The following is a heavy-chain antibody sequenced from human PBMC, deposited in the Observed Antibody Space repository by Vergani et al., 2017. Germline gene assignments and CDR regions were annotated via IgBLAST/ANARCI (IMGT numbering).Heavy chain of an antibody. CDR1: GGTFSSYA. D-gene: IGHD6-19*01. Sequence: QVQLVQSGAEVKKPGASVKVSCKASGGTFSSYAISWVRQAPGQGLEWMGRIIPILGIANYAQKFQGRVTITADKSTSTAYMELSSLRSEDTAVYYCARGGSSGWYNAFDIWGQGTMVTVSS. CDR3: ARGGSSGWYNAFDI. CDR2: IIPILGIA. J-gene: IGHJ3*02. V-gene: IGHV1-69*04.